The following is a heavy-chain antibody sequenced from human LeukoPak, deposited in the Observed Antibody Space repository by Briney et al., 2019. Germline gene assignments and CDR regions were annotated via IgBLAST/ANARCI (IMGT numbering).Heavy chain of an antibody. Sequence: GDSLRLSCAASGFTFTKYWMTWVRQAPGKGLEWVGNIKQDGSDKNYMDSVKGRFTISRDNSKNTLYLQMNNLRAEDAAVYYCAKEEKAAWSSFDYWGQGTQVTVSS. J-gene: IGHJ4*02. CDR2: IKQDGSDK. CDR3: AKEEKAAWSSFDY. CDR1: GFTFTKYW. V-gene: IGHV3-7*03.